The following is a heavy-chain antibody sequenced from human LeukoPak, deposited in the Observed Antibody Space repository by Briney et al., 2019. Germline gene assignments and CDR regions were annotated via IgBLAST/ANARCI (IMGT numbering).Heavy chain of an antibody. V-gene: IGHV3-53*01. CDR1: GFTVSSNY. J-gene: IGHJ4*02. CDR2: IYSGGST. CDR3: ASNGYNYFTPSY. Sequence: GRSLRLSCAASGFTVSSNYMSWVRQAPGKGLEWVSVIYSGGSTYYADSVKGRFTISRDNSKNTLYLQMNSLRAEDTAVYYCASNGYNYFTPSYWGQGTLVTVSS. D-gene: IGHD5-24*01.